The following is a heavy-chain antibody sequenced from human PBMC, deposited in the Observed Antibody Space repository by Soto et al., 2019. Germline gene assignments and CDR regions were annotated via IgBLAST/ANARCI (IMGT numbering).Heavy chain of an antibody. CDR3: AGIVPRGDYRGPYDY. J-gene: IGHJ4*02. Sequence: QVQLVGSGGGVVQPGRSLRLSCAASRFTFSSYGMHWVRQAPGKGLEWVAVISYDGSKNYYADSVKGRFTNSRDNSKNTLYLQMNILRAEDTAVYYCAGIVPRGDYRGPYDYWGQGNLVTVCS. CDR2: ISYDGSKN. D-gene: IGHD2-21*01. V-gene: IGHV3-30*03. CDR1: RFTFSSYG.